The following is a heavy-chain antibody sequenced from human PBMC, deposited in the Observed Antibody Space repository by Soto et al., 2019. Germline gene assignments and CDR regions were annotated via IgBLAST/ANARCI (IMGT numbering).Heavy chain of an antibody. Sequence: QVHLVQSGAEVKKPGSSVKVSCKASGFTFSSSTLTWVRQAPGQGPEWMGGIIPFFGSVDYAQKFQDRVTISADVSTSTTYMELRSLRSEDTAVYYCARGHQYGGNSDAFEFWGQGTVVTVSS. CDR2: IIPFFGSV. D-gene: IGHD4-17*01. J-gene: IGHJ3*01. CDR3: ARGHQYGGNSDAFEF. CDR1: GFTFSSST. V-gene: IGHV1-69*12.